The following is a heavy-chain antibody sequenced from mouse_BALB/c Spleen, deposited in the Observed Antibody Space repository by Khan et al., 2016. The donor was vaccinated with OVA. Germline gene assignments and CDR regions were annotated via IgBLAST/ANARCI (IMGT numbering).Heavy chain of an antibody. D-gene: IGHD1-3*01. CDR2: ICAGGST. V-gene: IGHV2-9*02. CDR1: GFSLTSYG. Sequence: QVQLKESGPGLVAPSQSLSITCTASGFSLTSYGVHWVRQPPGKGLEWLGEICAGGSTNYNSALMSRLSISNDNSKSQVFLKMSSLQTDDTAMYYCARLEDIWGQGTTLTVSS. CDR3: ARLEDI. J-gene: IGHJ2*01.